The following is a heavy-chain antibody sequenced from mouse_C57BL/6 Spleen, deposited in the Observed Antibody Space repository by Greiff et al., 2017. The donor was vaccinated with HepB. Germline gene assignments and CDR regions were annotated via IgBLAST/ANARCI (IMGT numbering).Heavy chain of an antibody. D-gene: IGHD4-1*01. CDR3: ARGRSNWGFAY. CDR2: IYPRDGST. CDR1: GYTFTSYD. J-gene: IGHJ3*01. V-gene: IGHV1-85*01. Sequence: QVHVKQSGPELVKPGASVKLSCKASGYTFTSYDINWVKQRPGQGLEWIGWIYPRDGSTKYNEKFKGKATLTVDTSSSTAYMELHSLTSEDSAVYFCARGRSNWGFAYWGQGTLVTVSA.